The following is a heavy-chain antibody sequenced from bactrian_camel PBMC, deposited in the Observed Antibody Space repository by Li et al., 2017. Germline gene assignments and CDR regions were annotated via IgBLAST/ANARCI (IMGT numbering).Heavy chain of an antibody. CDR2: IYTGGGST. CDR3: AVQRLHPGVRWKVIGDYPH. CDR1: GFSVSSKY. V-gene: IGHV3S40*01. D-gene: IGHD4*01. J-gene: IGHJ4*01. Sequence: VQLVESGGGLVQPGGSLKLSCAGSGFSVSSKYMSWVRQAPGKEREAVAAIYTGGGSTSYADSVKGRFTIVLGSGRNTMDLQMNDLKPEDTAMYYCAVQRLHPGVRWKVIGDYPHWGQGTQVTVS.